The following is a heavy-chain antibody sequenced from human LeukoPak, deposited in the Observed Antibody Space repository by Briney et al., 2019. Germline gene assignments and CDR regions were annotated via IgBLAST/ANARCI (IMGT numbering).Heavy chain of an antibody. J-gene: IGHJ4*02. CDR3: ARTLDFHYFDY. V-gene: IGHV4-59*08. CDR2: IYYSGST. Sequence: SETLSLTCTVSGGSISSYYWSWIRQPPGKGLEWIGYIYYSGSTNYNPFLKSRVTISVDTSKNHSSLKLSPAAAADTAVYYCARTLDFHYFDYWGQGTLVTVSS. CDR1: GGSISSYY.